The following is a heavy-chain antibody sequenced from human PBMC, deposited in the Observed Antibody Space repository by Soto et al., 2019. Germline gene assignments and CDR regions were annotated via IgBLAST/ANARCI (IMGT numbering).Heavy chain of an antibody. J-gene: IGHJ6*02. Sequence: GASVKVSCKVSGYTLTELSMHWVRQAPGKGLEWMGGFDPEDGETIYAQKFQGRVTMTEDTSTDTAYMELSSLRSEDTAVYYCATIETIAVAGRIYYYYYGMDVWGQGTTVTVSS. D-gene: IGHD6-19*01. V-gene: IGHV1-24*01. CDR3: ATIETIAVAGRIYYYYYGMDV. CDR2: FDPEDGET. CDR1: GYTLTELS.